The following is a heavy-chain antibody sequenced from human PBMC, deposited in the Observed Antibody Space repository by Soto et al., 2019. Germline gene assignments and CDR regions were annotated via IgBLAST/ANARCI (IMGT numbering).Heavy chain of an antibody. J-gene: IGHJ4*02. V-gene: IGHV3-74*01. CDR3: VRGRNGYYGYFDY. CDR1: GFTFSNAW. Sequence: GGSLRLSCAASGFTFSNAWMHWVRQAPGKGLVWVSRINHDGGTTNYADSVKGRFTISRDNSKNTVYLQMNSLSAEDTAVYYCVRGRNGYYGYFDYWGQGTPVTVSS. D-gene: IGHD1-26*01. CDR2: INHDGGTT.